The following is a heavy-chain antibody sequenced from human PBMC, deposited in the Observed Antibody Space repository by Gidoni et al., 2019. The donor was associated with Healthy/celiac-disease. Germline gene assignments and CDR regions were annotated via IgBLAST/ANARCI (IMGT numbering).Heavy chain of an antibody. D-gene: IGHD3-9*01. V-gene: IGHV3-33*01. Sequence: QVQLVESGGGVVQPGRSLRLSCAASGFTFSSYGMPWVRQAPGKGLEWVAVIWYDGSNKYYADSVKGRFTISRDNSKNTLYLQMNSLRAEDTAVYYCARDSSTYYDILTGYYDTVGWFDPWGQGTLVTVSS. CDR2: IWYDGSNK. J-gene: IGHJ5*02. CDR3: ARDSSTYYDILTGYYDTVGWFDP. CDR1: GFTFSSYG.